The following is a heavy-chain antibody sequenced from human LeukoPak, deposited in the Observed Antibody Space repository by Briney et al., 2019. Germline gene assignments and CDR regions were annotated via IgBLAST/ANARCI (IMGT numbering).Heavy chain of an antibody. CDR1: GITFSSYG. Sequence: GASLRLSCAASGITFSSYGMHWVRQAPGKGLEWVAVISYDGSNKYYADSVKGRFTISRDNSKNTLYLQMNSLRAEDTAVYYCAKDFSWTWTPLSDWGQGTLVTVSS. V-gene: IGHV3-30*18. CDR3: AKDFSWTWTPLSD. J-gene: IGHJ4*02. CDR2: ISYDGSNK. D-gene: IGHD2/OR15-2a*01.